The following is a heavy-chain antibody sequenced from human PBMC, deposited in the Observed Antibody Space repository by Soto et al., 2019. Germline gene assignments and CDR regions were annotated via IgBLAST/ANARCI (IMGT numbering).Heavy chain of an antibody. Sequence: ASETLSLTCAVSGGSISSSNWWQWVRQPPGKGPEWIGEILHSGTTNYNPSLKSRVAISVDKSKNQFSLKLNSVTAADTAVYYCARVRQYCSATSCYLDPWGQGTLVTVSS. J-gene: IGHJ5*02. CDR1: GGSISSSNW. CDR2: ILHSGTT. CDR3: ARVRQYCSATSCYLDP. D-gene: IGHD2-2*01. V-gene: IGHV4-4*02.